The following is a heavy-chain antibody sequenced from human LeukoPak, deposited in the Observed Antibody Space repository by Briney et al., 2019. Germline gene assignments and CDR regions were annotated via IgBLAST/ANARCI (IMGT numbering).Heavy chain of an antibody. V-gene: IGHV3-11*05. CDR1: GFTFSDYY. J-gene: IGHJ3*02. CDR2: ISSSSSYT. CDR3: ARVGRTVRNDAFDI. Sequence: AGSLRLSCAASGFTFSDYYMSWIRQAPGKGLELVSYISSSSSYTNYADSVKGRFTISRDNAKNSLYLQMNSLRAEDTAVYYCARVGRTVRNDAFDIWGQGTMVTVSS. D-gene: IGHD4-17*01.